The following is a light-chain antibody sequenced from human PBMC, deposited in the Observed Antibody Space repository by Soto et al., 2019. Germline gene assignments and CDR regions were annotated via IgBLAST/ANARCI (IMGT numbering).Light chain of an antibody. CDR1: TSDVGGYNY. V-gene: IGLV2-14*03. J-gene: IGLJ2*01. Sequence: QSVLTQPASVSGSPGQSITISCTGTTSDVGGYNYVSWYQHHPGKAPKLMIYAVSNRPSGVSDRFSGSKSGNTASLTISGLQAEDEADYYCSSYTSRSLVVIGGGTKVTVL. CDR3: SSYTSRSLVV. CDR2: AVS.